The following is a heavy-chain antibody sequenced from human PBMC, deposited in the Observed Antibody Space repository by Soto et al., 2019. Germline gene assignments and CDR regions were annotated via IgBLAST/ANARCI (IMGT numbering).Heavy chain of an antibody. D-gene: IGHD2-15*01. V-gene: IGHV3-74*01. CDR3: ACSRRPARLGPKGAIDY. J-gene: IGHJ4*02. CDR2: IDTDGSTT. CDR1: GFTFSNYW. Sequence: GGSMRLSCATSGFTFSNYWMHWVRQVPGRGLVWVSRIDTDGSTTSYADFAKGRFTISRDNAKSTLSLQMNSLRAEDTAIYYCACSRRPARLGPKGAIDYWGQGTLVTVSS.